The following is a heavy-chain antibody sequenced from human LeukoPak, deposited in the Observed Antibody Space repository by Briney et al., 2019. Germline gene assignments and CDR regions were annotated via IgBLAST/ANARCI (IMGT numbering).Heavy chain of an antibody. Sequence: SETLSLTCTVSGGSISSGSYYWSWIRQPAGKGLEWIGRIYTSGSTNYNPSLKSRVTISVDTSKNRFSLKLSSVTAADTAVYYCAGVRFLEWFDAFDIWGQGTMVTVSS. D-gene: IGHD3-3*01. CDR1: GGSISSGSYY. V-gene: IGHV4-61*02. J-gene: IGHJ3*02. CDR2: IYTSGST. CDR3: AGVRFLEWFDAFDI.